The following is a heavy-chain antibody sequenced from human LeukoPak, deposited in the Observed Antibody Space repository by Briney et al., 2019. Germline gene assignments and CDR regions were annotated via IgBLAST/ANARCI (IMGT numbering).Heavy chain of an antibody. CDR3: ARVGPGSIAVAGTDY. D-gene: IGHD6-19*01. CDR2: IKQDGSEK. Sequence: GGSLRLSCAASGFTFGNYWMTWVRQAPGKGLEWVANIKQDGSEKYYVDSVKGRFSISRDNAKNSLYLQMNSLRAEDTAVYYCARVGPGSIAVAGTDYWGQGTLVTVSS. V-gene: IGHV3-7*02. CDR1: GFTFGNYW. J-gene: IGHJ4*02.